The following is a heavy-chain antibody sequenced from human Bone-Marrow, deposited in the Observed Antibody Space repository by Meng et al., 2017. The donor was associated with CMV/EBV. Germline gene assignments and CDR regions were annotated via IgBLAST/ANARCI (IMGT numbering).Heavy chain of an antibody. CDR1: GFTFSSYS. D-gene: IGHD3-10*01. J-gene: IGHJ4*02. V-gene: IGHV3-21*06. CDR3: ARGATRDYYGSGYYFAS. Sequence: GESLKISCAASGFTFSSYSMNWVRQAPGKGLEWVSSISSSSDYIYYADSVKGRFTISRDNAKNSLYLQMNVLRDEDTAIYYCARGATRDYYGSGYYFASWGQGTQVTVSS. CDR2: ISSSSDYI.